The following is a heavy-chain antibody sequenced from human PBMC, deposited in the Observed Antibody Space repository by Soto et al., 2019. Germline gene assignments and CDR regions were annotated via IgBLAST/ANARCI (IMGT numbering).Heavy chain of an antibody. Sequence: QVPLVQSGAEVKKPGAAVKVSCKASGYSFTNYGIIWVRQAPGQGLEWMGWISAHNGNTNYAQKFQGRVTKTTDTSTSTAYMELRSLRSDDTAVYYCARNRYCSGGTGQREGAIDIWGQGTMVTVSS. D-gene: IGHD2-15*01. CDR3: ARNRYCSGGTGQREGAIDI. J-gene: IGHJ3*02. CDR2: ISAHNGNT. CDR1: GYSFTNYG. V-gene: IGHV1-18*01.